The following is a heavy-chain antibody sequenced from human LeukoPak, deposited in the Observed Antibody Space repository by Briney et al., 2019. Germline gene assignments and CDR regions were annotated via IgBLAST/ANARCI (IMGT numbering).Heavy chain of an antibody. Sequence: GGSLRLSCAASGFTFSSYAMYWVRQAPGKGLEWVALISYDGSNKYYEDSVKGRFTVSGDNSKNTLYLQMNSLRAEDTAVYYCAKAVVVAATLSDYWGQGTLVTVSS. D-gene: IGHD2-15*01. CDR2: ISYDGSNK. CDR3: AKAVVVAATLSDY. V-gene: IGHV3-30*18. J-gene: IGHJ4*02. CDR1: GFTFSSYA.